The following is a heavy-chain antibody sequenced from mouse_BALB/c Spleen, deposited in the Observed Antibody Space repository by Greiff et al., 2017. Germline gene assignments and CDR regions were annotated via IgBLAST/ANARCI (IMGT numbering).Heavy chain of an antibody. V-gene: IGHV5-17*02. Sequence: EVQLVESGGGLVQPGGSRKLSCAASGFTFSSFGMHWVRQAPEKGLEWVAYISSGSSTIYYADTVKGRFTISRDNPKNTLFLQMTSLRSEDTAMYYCARERGYYFDYWGQGTTLTVSS. CDR1: GFTFSSFG. CDR2: ISSGSSTI. CDR3: ARERGYYFDY. J-gene: IGHJ2*01.